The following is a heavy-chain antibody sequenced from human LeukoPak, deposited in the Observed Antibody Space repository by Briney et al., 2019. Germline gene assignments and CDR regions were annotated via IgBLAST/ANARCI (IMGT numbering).Heavy chain of an antibody. J-gene: IGHJ4*02. CDR2: IYDSGST. V-gene: IGHV4-59*01. D-gene: IGHD3-10*01. CDR1: GGSISSYY. CDR3: ARAPELYYFDC. Sequence: KPSETLSLTCTVSGGSISSYYWSWIRQPPGKGLEWIGYIYDSGSTNYNPSLKSRVTISVDTSKNQFSLKLSSVTAADTAVYYCARAPELYYFDCWGQGTLVTVSS.